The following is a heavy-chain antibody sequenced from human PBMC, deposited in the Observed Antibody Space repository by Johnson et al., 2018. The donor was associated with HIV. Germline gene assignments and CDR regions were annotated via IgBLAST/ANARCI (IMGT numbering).Heavy chain of an antibody. CDR1: GFTFSSYW. CDR2: IKQDGSEK. Sequence: DVQLVESGGGLVQPGGSLRLSCAASGFTFSSYWMSWVRQAPGKGLEWVANIKQDGSEKYYVDSVKGRFTISRDNAKNSLYLQMNSLRAEDTAVYYCARVSTVVTGDAFDIWGQGTMVTVSS. J-gene: IGHJ3*02. V-gene: IGHV3-7*05. D-gene: IGHD4-23*01. CDR3: ARVSTVVTGDAFDI.